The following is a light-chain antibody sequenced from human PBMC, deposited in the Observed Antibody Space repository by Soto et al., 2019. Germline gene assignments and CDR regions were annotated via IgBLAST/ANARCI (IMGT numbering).Light chain of an antibody. CDR1: QSVSSN. CDR2: GAS. V-gene: IGKV3-15*01. Sequence: EIVMMQSPATLSVSPGERVTLSCRASQSVSSNLAWYQQKSGQAPRLLIYGASTSATGIPARFSGSGSGTEFTLTISSLQYEDFAIYYCQQYNNWPPVTFGQGTRLEIK. J-gene: IGKJ5*01. CDR3: QQYNNWPPVT.